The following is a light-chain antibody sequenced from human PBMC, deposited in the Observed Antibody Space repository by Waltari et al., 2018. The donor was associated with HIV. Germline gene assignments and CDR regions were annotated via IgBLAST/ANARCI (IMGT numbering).Light chain of an antibody. Sequence: QSFLTQPPSESGTPGQTVTISCSGSSSNIENANVYWYQQLPGMTPKLLIYKNFLRPSGVPDRFAASKSGTSASLTISGLRSADEADYYCVGWDSSLSAYVFGAGTKVAVL. V-gene: IGLV1-47*01. J-gene: IGLJ1*01. CDR3: VGWDSSLSAYV. CDR1: SSNIENAN. CDR2: KNF.